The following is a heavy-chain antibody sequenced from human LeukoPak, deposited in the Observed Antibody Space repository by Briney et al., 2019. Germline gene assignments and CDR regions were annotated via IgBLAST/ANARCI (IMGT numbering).Heavy chain of an antibody. CDR2: IDNDGTGR. CDR3: VRDLIGSGYAFDY. J-gene: IGHJ4*02. V-gene: IGHV3-74*01. D-gene: IGHD5-12*01. Sequence: GGSLRLSCAASGFTFSSYWIHWVRQAPGKGLVWVARIDNDGTGRGYAGSVEGRFVISRDNAQNTLYLQINSLRAEDTAVYYCVRDLIGSGYAFDYWGQGALVTVSS. CDR1: GFTFSSYW.